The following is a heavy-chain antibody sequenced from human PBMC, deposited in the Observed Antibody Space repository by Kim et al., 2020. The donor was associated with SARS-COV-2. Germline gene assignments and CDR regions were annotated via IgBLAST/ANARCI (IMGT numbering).Heavy chain of an antibody. CDR2: INPNSGNT. CDR1: GYTFTNYD. V-gene: IGHV1-8*01. Sequence: ASVKVSCKASGYTFTNYDINWVRQATGQGLEWIGYINPNSGNTGYAEKFRGRVTMTSDTSTGTAFLEVSSLRSEDTAVYYCAREVSESRYGMDVWGQGPT. CDR3: AREVSESRYGMDV. D-gene: IGHD3-16*02. J-gene: IGHJ6*02.